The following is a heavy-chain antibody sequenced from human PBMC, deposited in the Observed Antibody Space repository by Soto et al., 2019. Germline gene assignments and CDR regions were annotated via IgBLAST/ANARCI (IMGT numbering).Heavy chain of an antibody. Sequence: QVQLVQSGAEVKKPGSSVKVSCKASGGTFSSYAISWVRQAPGQGLEWMGGIIPIFGTANYAQKFQGRVTITADESTSTAYMELRSLRSEDTAVYYCARYHGVYGDSHYGMDVWGQGTTVTVSS. V-gene: IGHV1-69*12. D-gene: IGHD4-17*01. CDR3: ARYHGVYGDSHYGMDV. CDR1: GGTFSSYA. J-gene: IGHJ6*02. CDR2: IIPIFGTA.